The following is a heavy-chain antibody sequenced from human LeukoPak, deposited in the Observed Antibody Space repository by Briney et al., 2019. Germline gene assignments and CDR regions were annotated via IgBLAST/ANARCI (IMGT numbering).Heavy chain of an antibody. Sequence: ASVTVSCKVSGYTLTELSMHWVRQAPGKGLEWMGGFDPEDGETIYAQKFQGRVTMTEDTSTDTANMELSSLRSEDTAVYYCATDRFYYDSSGFSDYWGQGTLVTVSS. D-gene: IGHD3-22*01. CDR3: ATDRFYYDSSGFSDY. J-gene: IGHJ4*02. V-gene: IGHV1-24*01. CDR1: GYTLTELS. CDR2: FDPEDGET.